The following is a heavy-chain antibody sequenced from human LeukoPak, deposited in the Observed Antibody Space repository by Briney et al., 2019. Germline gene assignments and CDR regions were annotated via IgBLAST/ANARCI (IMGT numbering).Heavy chain of an antibody. CDR2: IYYSGST. CDR3: ARAPMIAGFDP. J-gene: IGHJ5*02. D-gene: IGHD2-21*01. CDR1: GGSINSYY. Sequence: PSETLSLTCSVSGGSINSYYWSWIRQPPGKGLEWIGYIYYSGSTYYNPSLKSRVTISVDTSKNQFSLKLSSVTAADTAVYYCARAPMIAGFDPWGQGTLVTVSS. V-gene: IGHV4-30-4*08.